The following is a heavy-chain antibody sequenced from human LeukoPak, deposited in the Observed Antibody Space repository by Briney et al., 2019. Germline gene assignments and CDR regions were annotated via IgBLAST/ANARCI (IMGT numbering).Heavy chain of an antibody. V-gene: IGHV4-39*01. D-gene: IGHD1-1*01. CDR3: AGTLAEGYAFDI. Sequence: ASETLSLTCTVSGGSISSSNYYWGWIRQPPGKGLEWIGSIHYRESTYYNPSLKSRVTISVDTSKNQFSLKLSSVTAADTAVYYCAGTLAEGYAFDIWGQGTMVTVSS. CDR2: IHYREST. J-gene: IGHJ3*02. CDR1: GGSISSSNYY.